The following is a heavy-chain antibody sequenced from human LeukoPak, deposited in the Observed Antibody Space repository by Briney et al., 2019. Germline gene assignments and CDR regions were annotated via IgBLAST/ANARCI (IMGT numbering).Heavy chain of an antibody. CDR1: GDSVSTNRDT. CDR3: ARARDGFFDH. D-gene: IGHD5-24*01. CDR2: TYYRSKWNN. J-gene: IGHJ4*02. Sequence: SQTLSLTCAISGDSVSTNRDTCSWIRQYPSRGLEWLGRTYYRSKWNNDYAVSVRSRIIVNPDTSKNQFSLHLNSVTPDDTAVYYCARARDGFFDHWGQGTLVTVSS. V-gene: IGHV6-1*01.